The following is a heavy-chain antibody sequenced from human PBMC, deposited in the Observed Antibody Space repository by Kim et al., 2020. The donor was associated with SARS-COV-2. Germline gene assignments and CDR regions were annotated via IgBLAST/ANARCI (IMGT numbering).Heavy chain of an antibody. Sequence: GGSLRLSCTASGFSFGDFALNWVRQAPGRGLEWVGFIRSQPYGGTVDYSASVKDRFTISRDDSKSVAYLQMNSLKSEDTAVYYCNSRYCGGVGCLYYWG. V-gene: IGHV3-49*04. J-gene: IGHJ4*01. CDR3: NSRYCGGVGCLYY. CDR1: GFSFGDFA. D-gene: IGHD2-15*01. CDR2: IRSQPYGGTV.